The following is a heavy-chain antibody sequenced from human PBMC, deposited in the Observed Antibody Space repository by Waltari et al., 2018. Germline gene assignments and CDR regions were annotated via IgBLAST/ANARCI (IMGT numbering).Heavy chain of an antibody. CDR3: AGVIAAMVTGYYGMDV. CDR1: GYTFTSYG. Sequence: QVQLVQSGAEVKKPGASVKVSCKASGYTFTSYGISWVRQAPGQGLEWMGWISAYTGNTNYAQKLQGRVTMTTDTSTSTAYMELRSLRSDDTAVYYCAGVIAAMVTGYYGMDVWGQGTTVTVSS. J-gene: IGHJ6*02. CDR2: ISAYTGNT. D-gene: IGHD5-18*01. V-gene: IGHV1-18*01.